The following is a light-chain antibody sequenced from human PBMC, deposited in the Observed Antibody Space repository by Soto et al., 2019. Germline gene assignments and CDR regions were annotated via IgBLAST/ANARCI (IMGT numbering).Light chain of an antibody. Sequence: QSALTQPRSVSGSPGQSVTISCTGTSSDVGRYNFVSWYQQHPGKAPRLIIYDVSKRSSGVPDRFSGSKSGNTASLTISGLQAEDEADYSCCSYADTFYVFGTGTKVTVL. CDR2: DVS. CDR3: CSYADTFYV. J-gene: IGLJ1*01. V-gene: IGLV2-11*01. CDR1: SSDVGRYNF.